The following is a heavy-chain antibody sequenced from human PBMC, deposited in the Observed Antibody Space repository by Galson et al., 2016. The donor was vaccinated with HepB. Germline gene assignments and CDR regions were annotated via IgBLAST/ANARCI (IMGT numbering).Heavy chain of an antibody. CDR2: ITSTGSYT. V-gene: IGHV3-11*06. J-gene: IGHJ4*02. D-gene: IGHD3-22*01. Sequence: MSWIRQAPGKGLEWLSYITSTGSYTNYAGSVKGRFTVSRDNAQNSLYLQMNSLRAEDTAGYYCATGPTSYYYDSSGYYSGWCQGTLVTVSS. CDR3: ATGPTSYYYDSSGYYSG.